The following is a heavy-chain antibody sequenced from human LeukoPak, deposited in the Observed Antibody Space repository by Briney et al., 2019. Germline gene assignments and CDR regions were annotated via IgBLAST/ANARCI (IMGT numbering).Heavy chain of an antibody. V-gene: IGHV1-24*01. Sequence: GASVTVSCTVSGYTLTELSMHWVRQVPGKGLEWMGGFDPEEGETIYAQKFQGRVIMTGDTSTDTAYMELSSLRSEDTAVYYCATDGSGDHKYDYGMDVWGQGTTVTVSS. CDR1: GYTLTELS. J-gene: IGHJ6*02. D-gene: IGHD4-17*01. CDR2: FDPEEGET. CDR3: ATDGSGDHKYDYGMDV.